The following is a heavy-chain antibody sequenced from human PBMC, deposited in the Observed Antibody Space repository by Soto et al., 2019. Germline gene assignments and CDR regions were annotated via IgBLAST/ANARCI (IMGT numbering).Heavy chain of an antibody. CDR1: GGSISSSNW. Sequence: QVQLQESGPGLVKPSGTLSLTCAVSGGSISSSNWWSWVRQPPGKGLEWIGEIYHSGSTNYNPSLKSPVTISVDKSKNQFSLKLSSVTAADTAVYYCARYCSGGSCRDAFDIWGQGTMVTVSS. J-gene: IGHJ3*02. V-gene: IGHV4-4*02. CDR2: IYHSGST. CDR3: ARYCSGGSCRDAFDI. D-gene: IGHD2-15*01.